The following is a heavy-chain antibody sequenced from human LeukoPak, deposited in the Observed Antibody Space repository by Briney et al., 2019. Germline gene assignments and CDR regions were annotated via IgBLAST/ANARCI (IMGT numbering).Heavy chain of an antibody. CDR3: ARDRRRIAVAGTGVGY. Sequence: SSETLSLTCAVSGGSIFSSSWWSWVRQPPGKGLEWIGEIYHSGSTNYNPSLKSRVTMSVDTSKNQFSLKLSSVTAADTAVYYCARDRRRIAVAGTGVGYWGQGTLVTVSS. V-gene: IGHV4-4*02. D-gene: IGHD6-19*01. CDR2: IYHSGST. J-gene: IGHJ4*02. CDR1: GGSIFSSSW.